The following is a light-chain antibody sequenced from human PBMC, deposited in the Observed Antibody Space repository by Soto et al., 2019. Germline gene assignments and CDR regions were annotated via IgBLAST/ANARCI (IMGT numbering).Light chain of an antibody. J-gene: IGLJ1*01. CDR3: CSYAGGSNV. Sequence: QSVLTQPASVSGSPGQSITISCTGTSSDVGSYKFVSWYQQYPGKAPKLMIYEGSKRPSGVSDRFSGSKYGNTASLTISGLQAEDEADYFCCSYAGGSNVFGAGTKVTVL. CDR2: EGS. CDR1: SSDVGSYKF. V-gene: IGLV2-23*03.